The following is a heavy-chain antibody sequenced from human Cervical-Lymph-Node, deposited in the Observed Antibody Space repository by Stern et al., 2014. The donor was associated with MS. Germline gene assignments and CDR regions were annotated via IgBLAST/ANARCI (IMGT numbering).Heavy chain of an antibody. D-gene: IGHD3-3*01. CDR1: GVSFSHYA. Sequence: QVQLVQSGAEVKKPGSSVKVSCKASGVSFSHYAMNWVRQAPGQGLLWMGGIIPMFGATNQTQDFQGRVTFTADKSTNTAFLELSSLRSGDTAVYYCVLQTLGATYWGQGTLVTVSS. J-gene: IGHJ4*02. V-gene: IGHV1-69*06. CDR2: IIPMFGAT. CDR3: VLQTLGATY.